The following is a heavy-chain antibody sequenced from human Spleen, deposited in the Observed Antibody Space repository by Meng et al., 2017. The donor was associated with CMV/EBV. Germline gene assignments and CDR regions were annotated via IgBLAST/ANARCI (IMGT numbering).Heavy chain of an antibody. CDR3: ARGRIAAAGTFYYFDY. D-gene: IGHD6-13*01. CDR1: GYTFTSYG. CDR2: INPNSGGT. Sequence: ASVKVSCKASGYTFTSYGISWVRQAPGQGLEWMGWINPNSGGTNYAQKFQGRVTMTRDTSISTAYMELSRLRSDDTAVYYCARGRIAAAGTFYYFDYWGQGTLVTVSS. J-gene: IGHJ4*02. V-gene: IGHV1-2*02.